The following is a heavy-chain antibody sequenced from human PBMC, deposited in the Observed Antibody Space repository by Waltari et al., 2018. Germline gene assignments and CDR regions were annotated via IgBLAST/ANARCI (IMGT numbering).Heavy chain of an antibody. D-gene: IGHD3-16*02. V-gene: IGHV4-34*01. Sequence: QVPLQQWGAGLLKPSETLSLTCAAQGGSFRGSSWCWIRQPPGKGLEWMGEIHHSGSTNYHPSLKSRVTISVDTSKNQFSLKLSSVTAADTAVYYCARGVIDYYYYYYMDVWGKGTTVTVSS. J-gene: IGHJ6*03. CDR3: ARGVIDYYYYYYMDV. CDR2: IHHSGST. CDR1: GGSFRGSS.